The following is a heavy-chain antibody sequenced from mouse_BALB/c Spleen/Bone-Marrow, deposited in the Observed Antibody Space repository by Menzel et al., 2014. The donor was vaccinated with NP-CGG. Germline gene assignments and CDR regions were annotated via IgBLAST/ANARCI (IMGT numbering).Heavy chain of an antibody. CDR1: GYTFTNYY. Sequence: VQLQQSGAELVKPGASVKLSCKASGYTFTNYYMYWVKQRPGQGLEWIGEITPGNGGSNFIEKFKNKATLTVDKSSSTAYMQLSSLTSEDSAVYYCSREGAYWGQGTLVTVSA. CDR2: ITPGNGGS. V-gene: IGHV1S81*02. J-gene: IGHJ3*01. CDR3: SREGAY.